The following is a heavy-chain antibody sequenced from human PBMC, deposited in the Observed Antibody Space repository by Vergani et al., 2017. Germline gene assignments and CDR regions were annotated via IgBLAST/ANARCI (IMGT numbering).Heavy chain of an antibody. D-gene: IGHD4-17*01. V-gene: IGHV1-69-2*01. CDR3: ATPQTVTTGGMEV. Sequence: EVQLVQSGAEVKKPGATMKISCKVSGYTFTDHYMHWVKQAPGKGLEWMGLVDTEDGETIYAEKFKGRVTIAADTSTDTAHLALSSLRSKDTAVYYCATPQTVTTGGMEVWGQGTTVIVSS. J-gene: IGHJ6*02. CDR1: GYTFTDHY. CDR2: VDTEDGET.